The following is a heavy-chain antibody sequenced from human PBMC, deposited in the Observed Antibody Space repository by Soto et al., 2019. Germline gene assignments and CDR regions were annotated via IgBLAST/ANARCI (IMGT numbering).Heavy chain of an antibody. D-gene: IGHD3-10*01. V-gene: IGHV3-21*01. CDR2: ISSSSSYI. CDR1: GFTFSSYS. CDR3: ARDTYFYGSGSYGP. J-gene: IGHJ5*02. Sequence: EVQLVESGGGLVKPGGSLRLSCAASGFTFSSYSMNWVRQAPGKGLQWVSSISSSSSYIYYADSVKGRFTISRDNAKNSLYLQMNSLRAEDTAVYYCARDTYFYGSGSYGPWGQGTLVTVSS.